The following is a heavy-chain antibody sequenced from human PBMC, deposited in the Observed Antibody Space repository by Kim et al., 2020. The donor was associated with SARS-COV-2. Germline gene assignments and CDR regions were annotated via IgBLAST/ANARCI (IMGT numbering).Heavy chain of an antibody. J-gene: IGHJ6*02. Sequence: GGSLRLSCAASGFTFSSYAMHWVRQAPGKGLEWVAVISYDGSNKYYADSVKGRFTISRDNSKNTLYLQMNSLRAEDTAVYYCARDRVRYDFWSGYYFSGGRDYYYGMDVWGQGTTVTVSS. CDR3: ARDRVRYDFWSGYYFSGGRDYYYGMDV. V-gene: IGHV3-30*04. CDR2: ISYDGSNK. CDR1: GFTFSSYA. D-gene: IGHD3-3*01.